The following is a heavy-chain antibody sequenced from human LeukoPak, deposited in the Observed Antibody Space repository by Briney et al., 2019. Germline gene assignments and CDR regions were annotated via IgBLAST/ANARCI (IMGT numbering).Heavy chain of an antibody. CDR1: GGSISSYY. CDR2: IYYSGST. J-gene: IGHJ6*02. CDR3: ARDDRIAVAGSNYYYYYGMDV. D-gene: IGHD6-19*01. V-gene: IGHV4-59*01. Sequence: SETLSLTCTVSGGSISSYYWSWIRQPPGRGLAWIGYIYYSGSTNYNPSLKSRVTISVDTSKNQFSLKLSSVTAADTAVYYCARDDRIAVAGSNYYYYYGMDVWGQGTTVTVSS.